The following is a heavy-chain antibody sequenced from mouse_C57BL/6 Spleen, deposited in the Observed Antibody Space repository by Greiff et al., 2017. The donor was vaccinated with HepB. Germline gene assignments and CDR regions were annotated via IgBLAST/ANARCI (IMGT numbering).Heavy chain of an antibody. V-gene: IGHV1-64*01. Sequence: QVQLQQSGAELVKPGASVKLSCKASGYTFTSYWMHWVKQRPGQGLEWIGMIHPNSGSTNYNEKFKSKATLTVDKSSSTAYMQLSSLTSEDSAVYYCAYDYDDYFDYWGQGTTLTVSS. CDR1: GYTFTSYW. J-gene: IGHJ2*01. CDR3: AYDYDDYFDY. CDR2: IHPNSGST. D-gene: IGHD2-4*01.